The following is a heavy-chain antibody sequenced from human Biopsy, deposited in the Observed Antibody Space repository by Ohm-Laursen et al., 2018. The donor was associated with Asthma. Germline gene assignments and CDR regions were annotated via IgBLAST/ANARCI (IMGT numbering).Heavy chain of an antibody. CDR2: INSGFGTT. V-gene: IGHV1-69*13. CDR1: GGTFNTYV. Sequence: SVKASCKSLGGTFNTYVIGWVRQAPGQGLEWMGGINSGFGTTTYPQKFQDRVTINADDSTSTVYMELSSLRSEDTAVYYCARKAGSCISRTCYSLDFWGQGTLVTVSS. CDR3: ARKAGSCISRTCYSLDF. D-gene: IGHD2-2*01. J-gene: IGHJ4*02.